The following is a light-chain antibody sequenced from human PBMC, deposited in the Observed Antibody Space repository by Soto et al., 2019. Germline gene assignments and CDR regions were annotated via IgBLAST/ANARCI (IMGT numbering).Light chain of an antibody. CDR1: PSDVGGSNS. CDR3: SSYAPSDVV. V-gene: IGLV2-8*01. CDR2: DVN. J-gene: IGLJ2*01. Sequence: QSALTQPPSASGSPGQSVTISCTGTPSDVGGSNSVSWYQQHPGKAPHLMIYDVNKRPSGVPDRFSGSKSGNTASLTVSGLQAADEAYYFCSSYAPSDVVFGGGTKVTVL.